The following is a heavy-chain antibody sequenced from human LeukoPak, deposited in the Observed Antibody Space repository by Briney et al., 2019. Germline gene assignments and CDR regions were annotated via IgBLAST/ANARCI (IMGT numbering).Heavy chain of an antibody. V-gene: IGHV1-8*03. D-gene: IGHD2-2*02. CDR3: ARGHCSSTSCYTVSFGFDY. J-gene: IGHJ4*02. CDR2: MNPNSGNT. Sequence: ASVKVSCKASGYTFTSYDINWVRQATGQGLEWMGWMNPNSGNTGYAQKFQGRVTITRNTSISTAYMELSSLRSEDTAVYYCARGHCSSTSCYTVSFGFDYWGRGTLVTVSS. CDR1: GYTFTSYD.